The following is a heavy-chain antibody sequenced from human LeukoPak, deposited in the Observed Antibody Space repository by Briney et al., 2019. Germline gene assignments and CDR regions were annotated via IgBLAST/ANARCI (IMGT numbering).Heavy chain of an antibody. Sequence: GGSLRLSCAASGFTFSSYATHWVRQAPGKGLEWVAVISYDGSNKYYADSVKGRFTISRDNSKNTLYLQMNSLRAEDTAVYYCALGASFDYWGQGTLVTVSS. CDR2: ISYDGSNK. CDR1: GFTFSSYA. D-gene: IGHD1-26*01. J-gene: IGHJ4*02. V-gene: IGHV3-30*04. CDR3: ALGASFDY.